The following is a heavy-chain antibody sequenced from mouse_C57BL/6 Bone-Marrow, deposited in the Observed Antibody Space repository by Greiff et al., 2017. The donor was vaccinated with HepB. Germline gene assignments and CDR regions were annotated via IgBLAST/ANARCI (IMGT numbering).Heavy chain of an antibody. D-gene: IGHD1-1*01. CDR2: IDPNSGGT. Sequence: QVQLQQPGAELVKPGASVKLSCKASGYTFTSYWMHWVKQRPGRGLEWIGRIDPNSGGTKYNEKFKSKATLTVDKPSSTAYMQLSSLTSGDSAVYYCARSITNTYFDYWGQGTTLTVSS. V-gene: IGHV1-72*01. J-gene: IGHJ2*01. CDR1: GYTFTSYW. CDR3: ARSITNTYFDY.